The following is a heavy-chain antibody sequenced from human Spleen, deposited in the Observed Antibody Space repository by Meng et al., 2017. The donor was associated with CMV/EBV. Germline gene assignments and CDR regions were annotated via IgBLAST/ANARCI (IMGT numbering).Heavy chain of an antibody. V-gene: IGHV3-74*01. D-gene: IGHD1-1*01. CDR3: ARLIGTTARYYYYGMDV. CDR1: GFTLSSYW. J-gene: IGHJ6*02. Sequence: GESLKISCAASGFTLSSYWMYWVRRDPGKGLVWVSGINSDGSTRSYADSVKGRFTISRDNSKNTLYLQMNSLRAEDTAVYYCARLIGTTARYYYYGMDVWGQGTTVTVSS. CDR2: INSDGSTR.